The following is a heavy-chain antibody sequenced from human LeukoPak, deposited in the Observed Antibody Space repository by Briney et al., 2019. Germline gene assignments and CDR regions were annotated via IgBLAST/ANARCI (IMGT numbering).Heavy chain of an antibody. CDR3: ARESSSGWTDLDY. J-gene: IGHJ4*02. V-gene: IGHV1-2*06. CDR2: INPNSGGT. CDR1: GYTFTGYY. D-gene: IGHD6-19*01. Sequence: GASVKVSCKASGYTFTGYYMHWVRQAPGQGLEWMGRINPNSGGTNYAQKFQGRVTMTRDTSISTAYMELSRLRSDDTAVYYRARESSSGWTDLDYWGQGTLVTVSS.